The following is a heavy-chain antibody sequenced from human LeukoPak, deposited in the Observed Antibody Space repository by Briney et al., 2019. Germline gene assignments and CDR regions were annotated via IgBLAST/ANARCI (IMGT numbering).Heavy chain of an antibody. J-gene: IGHJ4*02. V-gene: IGHV1-46*01. CDR3: ARNIGVIGGADF. CDR2: INPSGGST. Sequence: APVKVSCKASGYTFTSYYMHWVRQAPGQGLEWMGIINPSGGSTNYAQKLQGRVTLTRDTSTSTVYMELSSLKSEDTAVYYCARNIGVIGGADFWGLGTLVTVSS. D-gene: IGHD3-16*02. CDR1: GYTFTSYY.